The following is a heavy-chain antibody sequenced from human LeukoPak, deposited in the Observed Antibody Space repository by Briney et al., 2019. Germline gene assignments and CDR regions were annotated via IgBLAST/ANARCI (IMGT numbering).Heavy chain of an antibody. CDR1: GGSISSGGYY. D-gene: IGHD2-15*01. CDR2: IYYSGST. V-gene: IGHV4-31*03. Sequence: SQTLSLTCTVSGGSISSGGYYWSWIRQHPGKGLEWIGYIYYSGSTYYNPPLKSRVTISVDTSKNQFSLKLSSVTAADTAVYYCARWGRYCSGGSCSYWYFDLWGRGTLVTVSS. CDR3: ARWGRYCSGGSCSYWYFDL. J-gene: IGHJ2*01.